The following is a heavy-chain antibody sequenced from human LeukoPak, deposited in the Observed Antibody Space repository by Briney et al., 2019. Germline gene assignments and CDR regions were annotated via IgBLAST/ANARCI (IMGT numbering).Heavy chain of an antibody. CDR2: ISSGGGTI. CDR1: GLIFSSYE. D-gene: IGHD6-19*01. J-gene: IGHJ4*02. CDR3: ASLPSSGWYVSGNDF. Sequence: GGSLRLSCAASGLIFSSYEMNWVRQAPGKGLEWVSYISSGGGTIYYADSVKGRFTVSRDNGKYSLYLQMNSLRAEDTAVYYCASLPSSGWYVSGNDFWGQGTLVTVSS. V-gene: IGHV3-48*03.